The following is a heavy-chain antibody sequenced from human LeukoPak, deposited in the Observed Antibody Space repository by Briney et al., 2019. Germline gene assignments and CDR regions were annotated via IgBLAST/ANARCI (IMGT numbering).Heavy chain of an antibody. J-gene: IGHJ4*02. V-gene: IGHV3-48*03. CDR1: GFTFSTYE. CDR3: ARELMRSFDK. Sequence: PGGSLRLSCTASGFTFSTYEMNWVRQAPGKGLEWVSYISGSGSPIYYADSVKGRFTISRDNAKNSLYLQMNSLRAEDTAVYYCARELMRSFDKGGQGTLVTVSS. CDR2: ISGSGSPI. D-gene: IGHD3-10*01.